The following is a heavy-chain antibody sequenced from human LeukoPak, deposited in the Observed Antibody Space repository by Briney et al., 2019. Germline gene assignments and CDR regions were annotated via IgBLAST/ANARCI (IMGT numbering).Heavy chain of an antibody. CDR2: IYYSGST. D-gene: IGHD5-18*01. V-gene: IGHV4-39*07. J-gene: IGHJ5*02. CDR1: GGSISSSSYY. CDR3: ARAGYSYGYPWFDP. Sequence: SETLSPTCTVSGGSISSSSYYWGWIRQPPGKGLEWIGSIYYSGSTYYNPSLKSRVTISVDTSKNQFSLKLSSVTAADTAVYYCARAGYSYGYPWFDPWGQGTLVTVSS.